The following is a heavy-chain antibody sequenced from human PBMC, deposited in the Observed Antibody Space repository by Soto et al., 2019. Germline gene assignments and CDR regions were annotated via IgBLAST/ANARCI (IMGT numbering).Heavy chain of an antibody. CDR1: GFIFSNFG. Sequence: LRLSCVASGFIFSNFGMHWVRQAPGKGLEWVAVISSDEKIKQYADSVRGRFAISRDNSKNTLYLQMTSLRAEDTAVYYCARATGYYHTSGSDSWGQGTLVTVSS. D-gene: IGHD3-22*01. CDR2: ISSDEKIK. CDR3: ARATGYYHTSGSDS. V-gene: IGHV3-33*01. J-gene: IGHJ4*02.